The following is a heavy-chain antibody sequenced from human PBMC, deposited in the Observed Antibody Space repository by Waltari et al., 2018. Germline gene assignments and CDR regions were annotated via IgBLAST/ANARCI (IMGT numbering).Heavy chain of an antibody. Sequence: QVQLVESGGGVVQPGRSLRLSCAASGFTFSSYAMHWVRQAPGKGLELVAVISYEGSNKNYADAVKGRFTISRDNSKNTLYLQMNSLRAEDTAVYYCASADTLYGGKDVWGQGTTVTVSS. J-gene: IGHJ6*02. CDR3: ASADTLYGGKDV. D-gene: IGHD3-16*02. CDR2: ISYEGSNK. V-gene: IGHV3-30*01. CDR1: GFTFSSYA.